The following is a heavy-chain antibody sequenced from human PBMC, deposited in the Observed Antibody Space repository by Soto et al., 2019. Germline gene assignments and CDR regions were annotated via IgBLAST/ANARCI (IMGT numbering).Heavy chain of an antibody. V-gene: IGHV1-18*01. CDR2: ISAYTDDP. J-gene: IGHJ5*02. CDR3: ARVIPGAEAWFDP. D-gene: IGHD2-2*01. Sequence: ASVKVSCKASGNTFTNFGVTWVRQAPGQGLEWVGWISAYTDDPNYAQKFQGRVTMTIDTSMSTAYLDLRSLTSDDTAVYYCARVIPGAEAWFDPWGQGTLVTVSS. CDR1: GNTFTNFG.